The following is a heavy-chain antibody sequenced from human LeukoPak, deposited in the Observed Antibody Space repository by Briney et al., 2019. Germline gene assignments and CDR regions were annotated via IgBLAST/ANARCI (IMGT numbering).Heavy chain of an antibody. J-gene: IGHJ5*02. Sequence: GASVKVSCKASGCTFTGYYMHWVRQAPGQGLEWMGWINPNSGGTNYAQKFQGRVTMTRDTSISTAYMELSRLRSDDTAVYYCARVLELGDWFDPWGQGTLVTVSS. D-gene: IGHD7-27*01. CDR1: GCTFTGYY. CDR3: ARVLELGDWFDP. V-gene: IGHV1-2*02. CDR2: INPNSGGT.